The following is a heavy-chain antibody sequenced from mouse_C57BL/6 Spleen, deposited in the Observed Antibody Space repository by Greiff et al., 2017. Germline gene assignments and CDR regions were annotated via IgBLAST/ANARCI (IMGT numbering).Heavy chain of an antibody. V-gene: IGHV1-64*01. D-gene: IGHD2-4*01. CDR2: IHPNSGST. J-gene: IGHJ2*01. Sequence: QVQLKQPGAELVKPGASVKLSCKASGYTFTSYWMHWVKQRPGQGLEWIGMIHPNSGSTNYNEKFKSKATLTVDKSSSTAYMQLSSLTSEDSAVYYCARMLDDYDFDYWGQGTTLTVSS. CDR3: ARMLDDYDFDY. CDR1: GYTFTSYW.